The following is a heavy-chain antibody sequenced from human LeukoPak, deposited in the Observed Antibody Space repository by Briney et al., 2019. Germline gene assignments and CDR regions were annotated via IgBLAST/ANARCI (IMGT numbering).Heavy chain of an antibody. V-gene: IGHV3-48*03. CDR2: ISSSGYTI. D-gene: IGHD2-2*01. Sequence: GGSLILSCEASGFTFSHYEMNWVRQAPGKGLEWVSYISSSGYTIYYADSVKGRFTISRDNAKNSLYLQMNSLRAEDTAVYYCAREDCSSTSCYDPSVSDYWGQGTLVTVSS. J-gene: IGHJ4*02. CDR1: GFTFSHYE. CDR3: AREDCSSTSCYDPSVSDY.